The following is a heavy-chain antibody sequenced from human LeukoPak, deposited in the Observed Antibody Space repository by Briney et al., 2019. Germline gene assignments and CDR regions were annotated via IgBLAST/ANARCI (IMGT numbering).Heavy chain of an antibody. CDR3: ARHEWQQLVKFDY. V-gene: IGHV4-59*08. CDR2: IYYSGST. D-gene: IGHD6-13*01. CDR1: GGSFSGYY. Sequence: PSETLSLTCAVYGGSFSGYYWSWIRQPPGKGLEWIGYIYYSGSTNYNPSLKGRVTISVDTSKNQFSLKVSSVTAADTAVYYCARHEWQQLVKFDYWGQGALVTVSS. J-gene: IGHJ4*02.